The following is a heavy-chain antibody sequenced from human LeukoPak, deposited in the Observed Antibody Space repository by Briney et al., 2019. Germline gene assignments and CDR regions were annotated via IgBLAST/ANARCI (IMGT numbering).Heavy chain of an antibody. D-gene: IGHD2-21*01. Sequence: PGGSLRLSCAASGFTFSDYSMSWVRQSPGKGLEWLSYISSGSGTIHYADSVKGRFTVSRDNAKNSLYLQMSSLRAEDTAVYHCARVALWYQTYHFDYWGQGTLVTVSS. J-gene: IGHJ4*02. CDR2: ISSGSGTI. V-gene: IGHV3-48*01. CDR1: GFTFSDYS. CDR3: ARVALWYQTYHFDY.